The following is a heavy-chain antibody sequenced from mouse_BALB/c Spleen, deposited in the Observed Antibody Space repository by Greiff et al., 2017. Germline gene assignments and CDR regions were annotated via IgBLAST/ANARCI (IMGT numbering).Heavy chain of an antibody. D-gene: IGHD2-4*01. J-gene: IGHJ3*01. CDR3: ARSRADYLAWFAY. CDR1: GYTFTSYW. V-gene: IGHV1-87*01. Sequence: VKLQQSGAELARPGASVKLSCKASGYTFTSYWMQWVKQRPGQGLEWIGAIYPGDGDTRYTQKFKGKATLTADKSSSTAYMQLSSLASEDSAVYYCARSRADYLAWFAYWGQGTLVTVSA. CDR2: IYPGDGDT.